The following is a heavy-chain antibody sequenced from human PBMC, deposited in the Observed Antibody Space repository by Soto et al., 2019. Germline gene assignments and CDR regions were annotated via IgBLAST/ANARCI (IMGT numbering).Heavy chain of an antibody. J-gene: IGHJ5*02. CDR2: IYYSGST. Sequence: SETLSLTCTVSGGSISSYYWSWIRQPPGKGLEWIGYIYYSGSTNYNPSLKSRVTISVDTSKNQFSLKLSSVTAADTAVYYCARENKYDFWSGSNWFDPWGQGTMVTVYS. CDR1: GGSISSYY. CDR3: ARENKYDFWSGSNWFDP. D-gene: IGHD3-3*01. V-gene: IGHV4-59*01.